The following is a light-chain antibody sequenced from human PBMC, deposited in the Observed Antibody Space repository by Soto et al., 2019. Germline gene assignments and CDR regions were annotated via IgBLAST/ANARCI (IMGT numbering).Light chain of an antibody. CDR1: QGISSW. CDR3: QQYNSYSYT. Sequence: DIQMTQSPSTLSASVGDRVTITCRASQGISSWLAWYQQKPGKAPKLLIYDASSLEIGVPSRFSAGGSGTEYSLTISSLQPDDFATYYCQQYNSYSYTFGQGTKLVIK. CDR2: DAS. V-gene: IGKV1-5*01. J-gene: IGKJ2*01.